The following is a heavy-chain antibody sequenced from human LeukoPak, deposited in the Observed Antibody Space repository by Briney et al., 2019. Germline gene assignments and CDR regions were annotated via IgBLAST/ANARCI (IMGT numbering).Heavy chain of an antibody. CDR1: GYTFTSYG. CDR3: ARASQGRYCSGGSCRTPSYYYYYMDV. V-gene: IGHV1-18*01. J-gene: IGHJ6*03. D-gene: IGHD2-15*01. CDR2: ISAYNGNT. Sequence: GASVKVSCKASGYTFTSYGISWVRQAPGQGLEWMGWISAYNGNTNYAQELQGRVTMTTDTSTSTAYMKLRSLRSDDTAVYYCARASQGRYCSGGSCRTPSYYYYYMDVWGKGTTVTISS.